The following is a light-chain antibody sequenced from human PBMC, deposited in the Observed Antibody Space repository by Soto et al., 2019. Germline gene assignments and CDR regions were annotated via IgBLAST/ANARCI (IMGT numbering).Light chain of an antibody. V-gene: IGKV1-39*01. CDR1: QSISSY. Sequence: DIQMTQSPSSLSASVGDRVTITCRASQSISSYLHWYQQKPGKAPKLLIYAASTLQSVVPSRFSGSGSGTDFTLTISSLQHEDFATYYCQQSYSTPPWTFGQGTKVEIK. J-gene: IGKJ1*01. CDR3: QQSYSTPPWT. CDR2: AAS.